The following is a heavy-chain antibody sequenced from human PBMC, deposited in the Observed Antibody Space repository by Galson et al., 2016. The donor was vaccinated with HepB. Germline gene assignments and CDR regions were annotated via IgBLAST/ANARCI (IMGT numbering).Heavy chain of an antibody. Sequence: SLRLSCAASGFTFSNSGMHWVRQAPGRGLEWVAVISYDGSNKYYANSVKGRFTISRDNSKNPLYLQMNSLRAEDTALYYCANERGSSRSPGYWGQGTLVSVSS. D-gene: IGHD3-10*01. J-gene: IGHJ4*02. CDR3: ANERGSSRSPGY. V-gene: IGHV3-30*18. CDR2: ISYDGSNK. CDR1: GFTFSNSG.